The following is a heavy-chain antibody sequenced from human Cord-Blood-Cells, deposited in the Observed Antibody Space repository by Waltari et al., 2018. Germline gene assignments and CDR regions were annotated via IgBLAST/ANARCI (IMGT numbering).Heavy chain of an antibody. CDR3: ASSLYNWNDYYMDV. J-gene: IGHJ6*03. CDR1: GGTFSSYS. V-gene: IGHV1-69*01. CDR2: IIPIFGTT. Sequence: QVQLVQSGAAVKKPGSSVKVSCKASGGTFSSYSISWVRQAPGQGLEWMGGIIPIFGTTNYAQKFQGRVTITADESTSTAYMELSSLRSEDTAVYYCASSLYNWNDYYMDVWGKGTTVTVSS. D-gene: IGHD1-1*01.